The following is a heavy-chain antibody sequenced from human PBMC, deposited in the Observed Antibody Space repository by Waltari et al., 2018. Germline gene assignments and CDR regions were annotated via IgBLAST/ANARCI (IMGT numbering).Heavy chain of an antibody. D-gene: IGHD3-10*01. CDR3: ARVEPADYIGTDY. CDR2: SSNEGTRT. Sequence: EVRLVESGGGSVQPGGSLRLSCEVSGFTFSDYWMHWVRQSPGTGRMGVARSSNEGTRTRYADSVEGRFTISRDNTKNTLYLQMHSLTAEDTAVYFCARVEPADYIGTDYWGPGTLVTVSS. J-gene: IGHJ4*02. V-gene: IGHV3-74*01. CDR1: GFTFSDYW.